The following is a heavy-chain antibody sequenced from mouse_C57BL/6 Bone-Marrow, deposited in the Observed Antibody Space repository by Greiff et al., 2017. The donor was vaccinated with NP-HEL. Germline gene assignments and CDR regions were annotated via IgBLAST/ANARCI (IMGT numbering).Heavy chain of an antibody. CDR2: IDPENGDT. J-gene: IGHJ2*01. D-gene: IGHD1-1*01. CDR1: GFNIKDDY. V-gene: IGHV14-4*01. Sequence: EVQLQQSGAELVRPGASVKLSCTASGFNIKDDYMHWVKQRPEQGLEWIGWIDPENGDTEYASKFHGKATITADTSSNTAYLPLSSLTSEDTAVYYCTSYCYGSSLDYWGQGTTLTVSS. CDR3: TSYCYGSSLDY.